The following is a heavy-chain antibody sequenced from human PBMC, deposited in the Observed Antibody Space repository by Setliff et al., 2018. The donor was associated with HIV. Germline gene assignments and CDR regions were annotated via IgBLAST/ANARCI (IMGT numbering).Heavy chain of an antibody. D-gene: IGHD3-22*01. V-gene: IGHV3-23*01. Sequence: GGSLRLSCAASGFMFSSYAMSWVRQAPGKGLEWVSTISGSGGSTYYADSVKGRFTISRDNAKNTLYLQMNSLRAEDTAVYYCARVYDSSGYSLSIPGYWGQGTLVTVSS. J-gene: IGHJ4*01. CDR2: ISGSGGST. CDR1: GFMFSSYA. CDR3: ARVYDSSGYSLSIPGY.